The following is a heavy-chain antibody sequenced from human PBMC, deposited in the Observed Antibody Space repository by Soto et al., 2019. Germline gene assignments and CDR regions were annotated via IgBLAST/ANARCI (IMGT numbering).Heavy chain of an antibody. CDR2: ISSGSSDT. J-gene: IGHJ5*02. V-gene: IGHV3-21*01. Sequence: GGSLRLSCEASGFTFSRVSMNWVRQVPGKGLEWVASISSGSSDTWYADSVKGRFIISRDNAQNSLFLQMNSLRTEDTGVYYCARSQQTTVTSPLADPWGQGTLVTVSS. D-gene: IGHD4-17*01. CDR3: ARSQQTTVTSPLADP. CDR1: GFTFSRVS.